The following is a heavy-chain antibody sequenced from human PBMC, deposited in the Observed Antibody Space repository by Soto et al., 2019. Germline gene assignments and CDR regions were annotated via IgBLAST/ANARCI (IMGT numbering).Heavy chain of an antibody. CDR3: AKDSRLSLESGGFDY. D-gene: IGHD5-12*01. Sequence: GGSLRLSCAASGFTFSSYGMHWVRQAPGKGLEWVAVISYDGSNKYYADSVKGRFTISRDNSKNTLYLQMNSLRAEDTAVYYCAKDSRLSLESGGFDYWGQGTLVTVSS. CDR2: ISYDGSNK. J-gene: IGHJ4*02. V-gene: IGHV3-30*18. CDR1: GFTFSSYG.